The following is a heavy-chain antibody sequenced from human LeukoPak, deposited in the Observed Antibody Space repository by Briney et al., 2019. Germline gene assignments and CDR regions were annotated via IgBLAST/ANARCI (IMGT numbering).Heavy chain of an antibody. CDR3: SSEHYYDSSGYYPRTTYFDY. D-gene: IGHD3-22*01. CDR2: INHSGST. CDR1: GGPFSGYY. J-gene: IGHJ4*02. Sequence: SETLSLTCAVYGGPFSGYYWSWIRQPPGKGLEWIGEINHSGSTNYNPSLKSRVTISVDTSKNQFSLKLSSVTAADTAVYYCSSEHYYDSSGYYPRTTYFDYWGQGTLVTVSS. V-gene: IGHV4-34*01.